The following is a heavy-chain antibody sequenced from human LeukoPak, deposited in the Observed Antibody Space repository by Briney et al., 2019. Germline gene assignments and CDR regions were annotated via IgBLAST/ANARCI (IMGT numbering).Heavy chain of an antibody. V-gene: IGHV1-8*01. Sequence: GASVKVSCKASGYTFTSYDTNWVRQATEQGLEWMGWMNPNSGNTGYAQKFQCRVTMPRTTSISTAYMMLNRLRSEATAVYYISGGLEYYYDSRSYYYYDYWGQGTLVTVSS. J-gene: IGHJ4*02. CDR3: SGGLEYYYDSRSYYYYDY. CDR1: GYTFTSYD. D-gene: IGHD3-22*01. CDR2: MNPNSGNT.